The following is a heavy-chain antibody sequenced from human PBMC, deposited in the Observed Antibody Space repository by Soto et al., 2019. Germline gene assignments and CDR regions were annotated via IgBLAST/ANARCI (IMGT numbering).Heavy chain of an antibody. CDR3: AKDRDGAAAGPTKFYGMGV. J-gene: IGHJ6*02. Sequence: EVQLLESGGGLVQPGGSLRLSCAASGFTFSSYAMSWVRQAPGKGLEWVSVISGSGDSTYYADSVRGRFTISRDNSKNTLYLQMNSLRAEDTAVYYCAKDRDGAAAGPTKFYGMGVWGQGTTVPVS. CDR2: ISGSGDST. V-gene: IGHV3-23*01. CDR1: GFTFSSYA. D-gene: IGHD6-13*01.